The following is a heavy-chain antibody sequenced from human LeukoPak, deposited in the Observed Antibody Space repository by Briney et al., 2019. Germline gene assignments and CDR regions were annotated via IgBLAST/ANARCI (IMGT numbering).Heavy chain of an antibody. Sequence: SETLSLTCTVSGGSISSNNYYWGWIRQPPGKGLEWIVSIDNSGSTYYNPSLRSRVTISIDTSNNQFSLQVGSVTPADTAVYYCARDIAIPWFFLWGQGILLTVSS. J-gene: IGHJ4*02. D-gene: IGHD3-9*01. V-gene: IGHV4-39*07. CDR3: ARDIAIPWFFL. CDR2: IDNSGST. CDR1: GGSISSNNYY.